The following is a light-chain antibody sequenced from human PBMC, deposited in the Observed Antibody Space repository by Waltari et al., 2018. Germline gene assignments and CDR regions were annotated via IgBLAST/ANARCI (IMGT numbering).Light chain of an antibody. Sequence: DIQMTQSPSSVSASVGDRVTITCRASQDVARWLAWYQQKPGKAPNLLIYAASSLYSGVPSRFSGSGSGTDFTLTISSLQPDDFATYYCQQANSFPPTFGPGTTVDIK. V-gene: IGKV1D-12*01. CDR2: AAS. J-gene: IGKJ3*01. CDR1: QDVARW. CDR3: QQANSFPPT.